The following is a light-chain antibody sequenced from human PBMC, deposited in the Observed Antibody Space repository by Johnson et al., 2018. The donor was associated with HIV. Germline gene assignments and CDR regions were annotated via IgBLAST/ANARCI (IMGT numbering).Light chain of an antibody. J-gene: IGLJ1*01. CDR1: SSNIGNNY. V-gene: IGLV1-51*02. Sequence: QSVLTQPPSVSAAPGQKVTISCSGSSSNIGNNYVSWYQQLPGAAPKLLIYETNKRPSGIPDRFSGSKSGTSATLGITGLQTGDEADYYCGTWDSSRSASYGFGTGTKVAVL. CDR2: ETN. CDR3: GTWDSSRSASYG.